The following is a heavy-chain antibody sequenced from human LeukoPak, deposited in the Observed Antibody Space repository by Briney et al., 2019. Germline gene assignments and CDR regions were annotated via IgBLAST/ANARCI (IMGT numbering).Heavy chain of an antibody. CDR2: ISYDGSNK. CDR3: ARDRFWSGYSLEYFDY. V-gene: IGHV3-30-3*01. J-gene: IGHJ4*02. Sequence: GRSLRLSCAASGFTFSSYAMHWVRQAPGKGLEWVAVISYDGSNKYYADSVKGRFTISRDNSKNTLYLQMNSLRAEDTAVYHCARDRFWSGYSLEYFDYWGQGTLVTVSS. D-gene: IGHD3-3*01. CDR1: GFTFSSYA.